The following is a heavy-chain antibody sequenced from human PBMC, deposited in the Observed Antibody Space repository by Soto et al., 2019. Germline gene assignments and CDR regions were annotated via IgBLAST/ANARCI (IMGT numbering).Heavy chain of an antibody. CDR3: ARAPRSSGWYGGYYYYGVDV. CDR2: ISAYNGNT. Sequence: ASVKVSCTASGYTFTSYGISWVRQAPGQGLEWMGWISAYNGNTNYAQKLQGRVTMTTDTSTSTAYMELRSLRSDDTAVYYCARAPRSSGWYGGYYYYGVDVWGQGTTVTVSS. CDR1: GYTFTSYG. V-gene: IGHV1-18*04. J-gene: IGHJ6*02. D-gene: IGHD6-19*01.